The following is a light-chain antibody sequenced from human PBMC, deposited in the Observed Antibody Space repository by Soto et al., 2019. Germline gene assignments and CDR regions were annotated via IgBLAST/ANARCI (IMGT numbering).Light chain of an antibody. Sequence: DIQMTQSPSSLSASVGDRVTITCRASQSISSNLNWYQQKPGKAPKLLIYTASSLQSGVPSRFSGSSSGTDFTLTTSSLQPEDFATYYCQQSYSTPYTFGQGTKLDIK. CDR1: QSISSN. CDR3: QQSYSTPYT. J-gene: IGKJ2*01. CDR2: TAS. V-gene: IGKV1-39*01.